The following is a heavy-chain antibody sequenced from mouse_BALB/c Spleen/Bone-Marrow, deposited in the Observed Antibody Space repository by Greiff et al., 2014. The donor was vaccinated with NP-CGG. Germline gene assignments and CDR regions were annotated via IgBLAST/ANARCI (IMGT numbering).Heavy chain of an antibody. V-gene: IGHV1-67*01. D-gene: IGHD3-3*01. J-gene: IGHJ3*01. CDR2: ITTYSNNA. Sequence: QVQLQQSGPELARPGASVKISCKGSGYTFTDYAIHWVKQSHAKSLEWIGVITTYSNNANYNQKFKGKATMTVDKSSSTAYTELARWTTDDADIDYYASGGTGHADYWGQGTLVTVSA. CDR3: ASGGTGHADY. CDR1: GYTFTDYA.